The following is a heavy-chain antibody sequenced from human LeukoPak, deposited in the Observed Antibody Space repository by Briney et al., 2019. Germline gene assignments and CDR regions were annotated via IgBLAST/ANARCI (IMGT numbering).Heavy chain of an antibody. CDR1: GFSYSSYW. CDR3: ARSHYYDSSGSFNFNYGLDV. J-gene: IGHJ6*02. Sequence: GGALRLSFVASGFSYSSYWMLWVRQAPGKGPAWVSRINRGGSSIRYANSVKGRFTISRDNANNTLDLQMNSLRAEDTAVYYCARSHYYDSSGSFNFNYGLDVWGQGTTVIVSS. V-gene: IGHV3-74*01. CDR2: INRGGSSI. D-gene: IGHD3-22*01.